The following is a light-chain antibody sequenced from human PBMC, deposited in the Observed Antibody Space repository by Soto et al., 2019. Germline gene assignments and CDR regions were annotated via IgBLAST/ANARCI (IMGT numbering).Light chain of an antibody. V-gene: IGKV3-20*01. CDR3: QQYGSYLFT. Sequence: EIVLTQSPGTLSLSPGERATLSCRASQSISSSYFAWYQQIYGQAPRVLIYGASSRATGIPDRFCGSGSGTDFTITISRLEHEDFAVDYCQQYGSYLFTFGPGTKVDIK. J-gene: IGKJ3*01. CDR1: QSISSSY. CDR2: GAS.